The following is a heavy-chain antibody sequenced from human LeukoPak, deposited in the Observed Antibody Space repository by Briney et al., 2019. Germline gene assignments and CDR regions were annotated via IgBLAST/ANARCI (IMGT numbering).Heavy chain of an antibody. CDR3: AKTKEPSSITMIGDAFDI. CDR2: ISGSGGST. J-gene: IGHJ3*02. Sequence: GGSLRLSCAASGFTFNSHAMSWVRQAPGKGLEWASAISGSGGSTYYADSVKGRFTISRDNSKNTLYLQMNSLRAEDTAVYYCAKTKEPSSITMIGDAFDIWGQGTMVTVSS. V-gene: IGHV3-23*01. CDR1: GFTFNSHA. D-gene: IGHD3-22*01.